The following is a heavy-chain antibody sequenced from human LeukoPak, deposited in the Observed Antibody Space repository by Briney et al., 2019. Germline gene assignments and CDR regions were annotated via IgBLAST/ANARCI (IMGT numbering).Heavy chain of an antibody. Sequence: GGSLRLSSAASVVTSSGFTTGCGPQAPGKGLEWGSSITGSSASTYYADSVKGRFTISRDNSKNTLYLQMNSLRAEDTAVYFCTKLHCYVTHWGQGTLVTVSS. CDR3: TKLHCYVTH. J-gene: IGHJ4*02. CDR1: VVTSSGFT. V-gene: IGHV3-23*01. CDR2: ITGSSAST. D-gene: IGHD3-10*02.